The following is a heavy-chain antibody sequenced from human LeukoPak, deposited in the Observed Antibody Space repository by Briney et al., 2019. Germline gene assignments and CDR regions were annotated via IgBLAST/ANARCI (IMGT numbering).Heavy chain of an antibody. D-gene: IGHD6-13*01. J-gene: IGHJ6*02. CDR2: INPTNEKT. V-gene: IGHV1-3*01. Sequence: ASVKVSCKASGYSFRNYGMHWVRQAPGQRLEWMGWINPTNEKTKYSEKFQGRVTISRDTSTSTVYMELSSLRSEDTAVYYCARSFSSSDAGYGMDVWGQGTTVTVSS. CDR3: ARSFSSSDAGYGMDV. CDR1: GYSFRNYG.